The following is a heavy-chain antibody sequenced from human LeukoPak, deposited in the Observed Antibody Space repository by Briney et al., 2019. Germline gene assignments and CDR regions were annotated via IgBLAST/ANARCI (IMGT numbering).Heavy chain of an antibody. V-gene: IGHV3-21*04. CDR3: AKDRAKVVVVTAIGAFDI. J-gene: IGHJ3*02. Sequence: GSLRLSCAASGFTFSSYSMNWVRQAPGKGLEWVSSISSSSSYIYYADSVKGRFTISRDNAKNSLYLQMNSLRAEDTAVYYCAKDRAKVVVVTAIGAFDIWGQGTMVTVSS. CDR2: ISSSSSYI. CDR1: GFTFSSYS. D-gene: IGHD2-21*02.